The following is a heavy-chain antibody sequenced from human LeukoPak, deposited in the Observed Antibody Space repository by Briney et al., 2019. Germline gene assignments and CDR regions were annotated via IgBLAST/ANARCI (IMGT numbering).Heavy chain of an antibody. CDR2: IEDDGSEK. V-gene: IGHV3-7*01. J-gene: IGHJ4*02. CDR3: ARHREGGALDY. Sequence: GGSLRLSCAASGFSFSTYWMSWVRQAPGKGLEWVANIEDDGSEKYYVDSVKGRFTISRDNAKNSLSLQMNSLRAEDTAVYYCARHREGGALDYWGQGTLVTVSS. CDR1: GFSFSTYW. D-gene: IGHD1-26*01.